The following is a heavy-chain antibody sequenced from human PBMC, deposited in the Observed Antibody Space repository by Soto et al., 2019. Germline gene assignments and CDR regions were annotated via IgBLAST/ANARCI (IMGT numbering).Heavy chain of an antibody. V-gene: IGHV3-23*01. CDR3: AKRYRAFDY. J-gene: IGHJ4*02. CDR1: GFTFSNYV. D-gene: IGHD1-1*01. Sequence: RRLSCAASGFTFSNYVMSWVRQAPEKGLEWVSGLSTSGANTYYADSVTGRFTISRDNSKNMLYLQMNSLRAEDTAVYYCAKRYRAFDYWGQGTLVTVSS. CDR2: LSTSGANT.